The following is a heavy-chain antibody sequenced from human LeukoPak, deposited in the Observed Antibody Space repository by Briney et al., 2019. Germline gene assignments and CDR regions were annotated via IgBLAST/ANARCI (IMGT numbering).Heavy chain of an antibody. Sequence: ETLSLTCTVSGGSISSYYWSWIRQPPGKGLEWIGYIYYSGSTNYNPSLKSRVTISVDTSKNQFSLKLSSVTAADTAVYYCARLLGGPYYFDYWGQGTLVTVSS. V-gene: IGHV4-59*08. J-gene: IGHJ4*02. D-gene: IGHD2-15*01. CDR2: IYYSGST. CDR1: GGSISSYY. CDR3: ARLLGGPYYFDY.